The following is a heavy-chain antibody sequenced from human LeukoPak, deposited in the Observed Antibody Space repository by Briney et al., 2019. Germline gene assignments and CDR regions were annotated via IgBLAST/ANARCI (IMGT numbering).Heavy chain of an antibody. Sequence: SETLSLTCTVSGGSISTFSWRSIRQFPGKGLEWIGSIYIKSTNYNPSLKSRVAISVDTSKNQFSLRLDSVTTADTAVYYCARDTTVASGMQYWGQGTLVTVSS. CDR1: GGSISTFS. J-gene: IGHJ4*02. CDR2: IYIKST. CDR3: ARDTTVASGMQY. V-gene: IGHV4-59*01. D-gene: IGHD6-19*01.